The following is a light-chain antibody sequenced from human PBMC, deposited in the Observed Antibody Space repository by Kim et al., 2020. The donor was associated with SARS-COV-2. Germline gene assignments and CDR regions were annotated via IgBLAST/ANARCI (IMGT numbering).Light chain of an antibody. V-gene: IGLV1-51*01. J-gene: IGLJ3*02. CDR3: GTWDNSLSAWV. Sequence: QSVLTQPPSVSAAPGQKVTISCSGSNSNIESNFVSWYQHLPRTAPTRLIYVNNKRPSGIPDRFSGSKSGTSATLAIAGLQTGDEADYYCGTWDNSLSAWVFGGGTKLTVL. CDR2: VNN. CDR1: NSNIESNF.